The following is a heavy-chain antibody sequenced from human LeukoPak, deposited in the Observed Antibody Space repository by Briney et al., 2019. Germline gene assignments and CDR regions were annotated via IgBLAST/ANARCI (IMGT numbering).Heavy chain of an antibody. CDR1: GLTFSTFH. CDR3: ARESVSNRAAGTLGNYYYYYYGMDV. Sequence: GGSLRLSCTASGLTFSTFHMPWVRQAPGKGLEWVSYINYHSQPTYYADSVKGRFTISRDNAKSSLYLQLNDLRAEDTAVYYCARESVSNRAAGTLGNYYYYYYGMDVWGQGTTVTVSS. J-gene: IGHJ6*02. V-gene: IGHV3-48*01. D-gene: IGHD6-13*01. CDR2: INYHSQPT.